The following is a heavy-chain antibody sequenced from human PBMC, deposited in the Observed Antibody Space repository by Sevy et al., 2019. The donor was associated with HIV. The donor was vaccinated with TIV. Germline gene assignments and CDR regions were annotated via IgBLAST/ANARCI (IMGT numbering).Heavy chain of an antibody. CDR1: GGSITSLY. CDR3: AGENAWGRGYS. Sequence: SETLSLTCTVSGGSITSLYWNWIRQPPGKGLEWIANIYYNGHINYSPSLKSRVTLSLDTSKNQFSRRLSSVTAADTAMYYCAGENAWGRGYSWGQGTLVTVSS. J-gene: IGHJ4*02. D-gene: IGHD1-26*01. CDR2: IYYNGHI. V-gene: IGHV4-59*08.